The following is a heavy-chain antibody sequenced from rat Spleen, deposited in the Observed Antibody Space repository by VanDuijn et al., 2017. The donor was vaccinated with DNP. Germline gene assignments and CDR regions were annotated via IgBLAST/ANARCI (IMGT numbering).Heavy chain of an antibody. CDR3: ARDSADNYIRDYFDY. V-gene: IGHV5-7*01. J-gene: IGHJ2*01. Sequence: EVQLVESGGGLVQPGRSLKLSCAASGFTVSDYNLAWVRQAPRKGLEWVASVSTGDSRTYYADSVKGRFTISRDNAKSSLFLQMNSLQSEDKATYYCARDSADNYIRDYFDYWGQGVMVTVSS. CDR2: VSTGDSRT. CDR1: GFTVSDYN. D-gene: IGHD1-10*01.